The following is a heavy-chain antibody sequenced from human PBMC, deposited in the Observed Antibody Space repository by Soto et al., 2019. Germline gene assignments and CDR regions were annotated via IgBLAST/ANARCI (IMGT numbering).Heavy chain of an antibody. CDR2: INPNSGGT. J-gene: IGHJ4*02. Sequence: GASVKVSCKASGYTFTGYYMHWVRQAPGQGLEWMGWINPNSGGTNYAQKFQGWVTMTRDTSISTAYMELSRLRSDDTAVYYCARGRRDISGYYGYYFDYWGQATLVTVSS. V-gene: IGHV1-2*04. CDR3: ARGRRDISGYYGYYFDY. CDR1: GYTFTGYY. D-gene: IGHD3-22*01.